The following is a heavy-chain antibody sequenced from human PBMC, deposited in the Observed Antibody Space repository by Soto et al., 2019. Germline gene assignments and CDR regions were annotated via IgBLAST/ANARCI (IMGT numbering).Heavy chain of an antibody. D-gene: IGHD3-10*01. Sequence: GGSLRLSCAASGFTFSGSAMHWVRQASGKGLEWVGRIRSKANSYATAYAASVKGRFTISRDDSKNTAYLQMNSLKTEDTAVYYCTSQTPSYYGSGVPMDVWGKGTTVTVSS. CDR1: GFTFSGSA. J-gene: IGHJ6*04. CDR2: IRSKANSYAT. CDR3: TSQTPSYYGSGVPMDV. V-gene: IGHV3-73*01.